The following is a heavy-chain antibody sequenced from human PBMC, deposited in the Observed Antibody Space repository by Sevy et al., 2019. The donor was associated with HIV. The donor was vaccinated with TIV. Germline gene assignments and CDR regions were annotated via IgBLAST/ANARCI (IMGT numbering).Heavy chain of an antibody. D-gene: IGHD6-25*01. J-gene: IGHJ4*02. Sequence: GGSLRLSCAASGFIFSTYGIHWVRQAPGKGLEWVANIKQDGSEKYYVDSVKGRFTISRDNAKNSMNLQMNSLRAEDTAVYYCARALAAAASYWGQGTLVTVSS. CDR2: IKQDGSEK. CDR3: ARALAAAASY. CDR1: GFIFSTYG. V-gene: IGHV3-7*01.